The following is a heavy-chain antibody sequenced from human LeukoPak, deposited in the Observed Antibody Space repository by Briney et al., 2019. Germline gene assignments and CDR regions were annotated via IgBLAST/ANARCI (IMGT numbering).Heavy chain of an antibody. J-gene: IGHJ5*02. CDR1: GYTFTSYY. CDR2: INPSGGST. D-gene: IGHD6-13*01. V-gene: IGHV1-46*01. Sequence: ASVKVSCKASGYTFTSYYMHWVRQAPGQGLEWMGIINPSGGSTSYAPKFQGRVTMTRDTSTSTVYMELSSLRSEDTAVYYCARTIAAPAYSKYNWFDPWGQGTLVTVSS. CDR3: ARTIAAPAYSKYNWFDP.